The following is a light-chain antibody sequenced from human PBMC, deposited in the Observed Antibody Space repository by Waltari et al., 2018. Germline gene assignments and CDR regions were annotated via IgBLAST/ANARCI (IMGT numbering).Light chain of an antibody. CDR3: QQYYSTPET. CDR2: WAS. V-gene: IGKV4-1*01. CDR1: QSVLYSSNNKNY. J-gene: IGKJ1*01. Sequence: DIVMTQSPDSLAVSLGERATINCKSSQSVLYSSNNKNYLAWYQQKPGQPPKLLIYWASTRESGVPDRFSGSGSGTDFTLTISSLQAEDVAVYXCQQYYSTPETFXQGXKVEIK.